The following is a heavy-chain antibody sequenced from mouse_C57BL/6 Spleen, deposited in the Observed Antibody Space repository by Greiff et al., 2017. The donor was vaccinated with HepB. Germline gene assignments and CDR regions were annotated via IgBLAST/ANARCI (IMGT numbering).Heavy chain of an antibody. V-gene: IGHV5-9-1*02. Sequence: EVKVVESGEGLVKPGGSLKLSCAASGFTFSSYAMSWVRQTPEKRLEWVAYISSGGDYIYYADTVKGRFTISRDNARNTLYLQMSSLKSEDTAMYYCTRDSSGYDWFAYWGQGTLVTVSA. CDR2: ISSGGDYI. CDR1: GFTFSSYA. J-gene: IGHJ3*01. D-gene: IGHD3-2*02. CDR3: TRDSSGYDWFAY.